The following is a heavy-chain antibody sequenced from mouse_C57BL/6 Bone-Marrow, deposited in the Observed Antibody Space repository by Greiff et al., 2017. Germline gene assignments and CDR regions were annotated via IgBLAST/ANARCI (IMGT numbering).Heavy chain of an antibody. CDR2: ISSGGSYT. CDR3: ARLTTVVDAMDY. CDR1: GFTFSSYG. Sequence: EVKLEESGGDLVKPGGSLKLSCAASGFTFSSYGMSWVRQTPDKRLEWVATISSGGSYTYYPDSVKGRFTISRDNAKNTLYLQRSSLKSEDTAMYYCARLTTVVDAMDYWGQGTSVTVSS. V-gene: IGHV5-6*02. J-gene: IGHJ4*01. D-gene: IGHD1-1*01.